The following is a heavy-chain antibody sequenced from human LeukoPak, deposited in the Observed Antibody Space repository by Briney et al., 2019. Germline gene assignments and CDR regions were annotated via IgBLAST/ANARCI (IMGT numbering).Heavy chain of an antibody. J-gene: IGHJ3*02. V-gene: IGHV3-13*05. Sequence: PGGSLRLSCAASGFTFSRYDMHWVRQATGKGLEWVSAIGTVGDPYYPGSVKGRFTISRENAKNSLYLQMNSLRAGDTAVYYCARGFLGDAFDIWGQGTMVTVSP. CDR3: ARGFLGDAFDI. CDR2: IGTVGDP. CDR1: GFTFSRYD. D-gene: IGHD3-3*01.